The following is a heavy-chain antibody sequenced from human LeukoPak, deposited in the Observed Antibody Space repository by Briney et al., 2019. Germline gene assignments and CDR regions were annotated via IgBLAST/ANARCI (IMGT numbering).Heavy chain of an antibody. CDR2: INHSGST. CDR3: ALRSGYRGWFDP. CDR1: GGSFSGYY. Sequence: KPSGTLSLTCAVYGGSFSGYYWSWIRQPPGKGLEWIGEINHSGSTNYNPSLKSRVTISVDTSKNQFSLKLSSVTAADTAVYYCALRSGYRGWFDPWGQGTLVTVSS. D-gene: IGHD5-12*01. J-gene: IGHJ5*02. V-gene: IGHV4-34*01.